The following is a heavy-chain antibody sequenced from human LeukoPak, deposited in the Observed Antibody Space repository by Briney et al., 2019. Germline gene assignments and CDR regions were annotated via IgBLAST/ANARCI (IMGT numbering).Heavy chain of an antibody. J-gene: IGHJ4*02. V-gene: IGHV4-39*07. CDR3: AISGSSSCFDY. CDR1: GDSISNSIYY. Sequence: TSETLSLTCTVSGDSISNSIYYWGWIRQPPGKGLEWIGSIYYNGNTYYNPSLKSRVTISVDTSKNQFFLNLSSVTAADTAVYYCAISGSSSCFDYWGQGTLVTVSS. CDR2: IYYNGNT. D-gene: IGHD6-13*01.